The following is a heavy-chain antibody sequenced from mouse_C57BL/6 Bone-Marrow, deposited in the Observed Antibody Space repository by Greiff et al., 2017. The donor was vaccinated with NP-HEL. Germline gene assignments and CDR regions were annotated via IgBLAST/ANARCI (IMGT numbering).Heavy chain of an antibody. V-gene: IGHV1-53*01. J-gene: IGHJ3*01. CDR2: INPSNGGT. CDR3: ARYDYDYGGFAY. CDR1: GYTFTSYW. Sequence: QVQLQQSGTELVKPGASVKLSCKASGYTFTSYWMHWVKQRPGQGLEWIGNINPSNGGTDYNEKFKSKATLTVDNSSSTAYMQLSSLTTEDSAVYYCARYDYDYGGFAYWGQGTLVTVSA. D-gene: IGHD2-4*01.